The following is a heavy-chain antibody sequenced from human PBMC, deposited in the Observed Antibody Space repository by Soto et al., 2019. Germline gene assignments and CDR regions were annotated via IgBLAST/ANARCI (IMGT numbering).Heavy chain of an antibody. D-gene: IGHD3-10*01. Sequence: SETLSLTCAVYGGSFSGYYWSWIRQPPGKGLEWIGEINHSGSTNYNPSLKSRVTISVDTSKNQFSLKLSSVTAADTAVYYCARGVQRSGSYYQGRGGFYYYYYMDVWGKGTTVTVSS. CDR1: GGSFSGYY. CDR2: INHSGST. V-gene: IGHV4-34*01. J-gene: IGHJ6*03. CDR3: ARGVQRSGSYYQGRGGFYYYYYMDV.